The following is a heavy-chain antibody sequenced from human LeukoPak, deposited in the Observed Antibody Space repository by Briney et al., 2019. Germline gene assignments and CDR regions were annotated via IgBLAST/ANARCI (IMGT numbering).Heavy chain of an antibody. CDR1: GITLSNYG. Sequence: GGSLRLSCAVSGITLSNYGMSWVRQAPGKGLEWVSTVSGSASNTYYADSVKGRFTISRDNSKTTLYLQMNSLRADDTAGYYCAKGFQTYGELSFDVWGQGTLVAVSS. CDR3: AKGFQTYGELSFDV. CDR2: VSGSASNT. D-gene: IGHD4-17*01. V-gene: IGHV3-23*01. J-gene: IGHJ4*02.